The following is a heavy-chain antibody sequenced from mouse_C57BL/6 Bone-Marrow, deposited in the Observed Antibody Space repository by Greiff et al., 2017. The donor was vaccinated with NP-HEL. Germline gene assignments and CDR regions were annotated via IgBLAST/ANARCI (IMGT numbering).Heavy chain of an antibody. CDR3: ARSLYDYDFSMDY. CDR2: INPSSGYT. D-gene: IGHD2-4*01. Sequence: QVQLQQSGAELARPGASVKMSCKASGYTFTSYTMHWVKQRPGQGLEWIGYINPSSGYTKYKQQFKDKATLTADKSSSTAYMQLSSLTSEDSAVYYCARSLYDYDFSMDYWGQGTSVTVSS. V-gene: IGHV1-4*01. CDR1: GYTFTSYT. J-gene: IGHJ4*01.